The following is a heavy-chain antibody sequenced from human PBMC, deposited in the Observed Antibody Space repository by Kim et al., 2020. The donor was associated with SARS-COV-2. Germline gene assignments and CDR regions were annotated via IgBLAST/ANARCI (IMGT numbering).Heavy chain of an antibody. J-gene: IGHJ6*02. CDR2: INPSGGST. V-gene: IGHV1-46*01. Sequence: ASVKVSCKASGYTFTSYYMHWVRQAPGQGLEWMGIINPSGGSTSYAQKFQGRVTMTRDTSTSTVYMELSSLRSEDTAVYYCASLLPRGYCSSTSCYKVDYYYGMDVWGQGTTVTVSS. CDR1: GYTFTSYY. CDR3: ASLLPRGYCSSTSCYKVDYYYGMDV. D-gene: IGHD2-2*02.